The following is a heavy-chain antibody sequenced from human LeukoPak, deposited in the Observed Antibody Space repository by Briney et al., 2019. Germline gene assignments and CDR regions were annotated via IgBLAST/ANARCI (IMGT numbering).Heavy chain of an antibody. Sequence: GGSLRLSCAASGFTFSSYAVHWVRQAPGKGLEWVAVISYDGSNKYYADSVRGRFTISRDNSKNTLYLQMNSLRAEDTAVYYCARDYDILTGYSEFDYWGQGTLVTVSS. CDR3: ARDYDILTGYSEFDY. J-gene: IGHJ4*02. CDR2: ISYDGSNK. V-gene: IGHV3-30*04. CDR1: GFTFSSYA. D-gene: IGHD3-9*01.